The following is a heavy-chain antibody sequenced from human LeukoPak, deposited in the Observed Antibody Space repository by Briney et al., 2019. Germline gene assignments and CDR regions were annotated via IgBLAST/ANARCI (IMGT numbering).Heavy chain of an antibody. CDR1: GFTFDDYA. CDR3: AKDLDSSSWGRGAFDI. Sequence: SLRLSCAASGFTFDDYAMHWVRQAPGKGLEGVSGISWNSGSIGYADSVKGRFTISRDNAKNSLYLQMNSLRAEDMALYYCAKDLDSSSWGRGAFDIWGQGTMVTVSS. CDR2: ISWNSGSI. V-gene: IGHV3-9*03. D-gene: IGHD6-13*01. J-gene: IGHJ3*02.